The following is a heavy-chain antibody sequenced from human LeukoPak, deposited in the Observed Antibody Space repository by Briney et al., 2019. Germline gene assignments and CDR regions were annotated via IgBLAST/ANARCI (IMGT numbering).Heavy chain of an antibody. V-gene: IGHV3-48*01. CDR1: GFTFSSYS. Sequence: GGSLRLSCAASGFTFSSYSMNWVRQAPGKGLEWVSYISSSSSTIYYADSVKGRFTISRDNAKNSLYLQMNSLRAEDTAVYYCARTARHLDYWGQGTLVTVSS. J-gene: IGHJ4*02. CDR2: ISSSSSTI. D-gene: IGHD5-18*01. CDR3: ARTARHLDY.